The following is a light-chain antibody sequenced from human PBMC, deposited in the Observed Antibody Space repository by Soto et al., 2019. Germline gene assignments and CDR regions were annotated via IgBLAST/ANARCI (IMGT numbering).Light chain of an antibody. CDR1: SSDVGGYNY. J-gene: IGLJ1*01. V-gene: IGLV2-14*01. CDR3: SSYTSSSTYV. Sequence: QSALTQPASVSGSPVQSITISCTGTSSDVGGYNYVSWYQQHPGKAPKLMIYEVTNRPSGVSNRFSGSKSDSTASLTISGLQADDEADYYCSSYTSSSTYVFGPGTKLTVL. CDR2: EVT.